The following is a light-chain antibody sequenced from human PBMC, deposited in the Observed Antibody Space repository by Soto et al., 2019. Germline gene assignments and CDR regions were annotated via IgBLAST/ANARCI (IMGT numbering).Light chain of an antibody. J-gene: IGLJ2*01. CDR1: SSDVGGYKY. V-gene: IGLV2-14*01. Sequence: QSALTQPASVSGSPGQSITISCTGTSSDVGGYKYVSWYQQHPGKAPKLMIYEVGNRPSGVSQRFSGSKSGNTASLTIFGLQAEDEADYYCTSYTRRSLIFGGGTKLTVL. CDR2: EVG. CDR3: TSYTRRSLI.